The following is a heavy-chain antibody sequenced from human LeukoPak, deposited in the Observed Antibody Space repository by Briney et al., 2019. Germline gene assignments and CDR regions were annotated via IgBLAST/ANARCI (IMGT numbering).Heavy chain of an antibody. CDR1: GYTFTGYY. V-gene: IGHV1-2*02. J-gene: IGHJ4*02. CDR3: ARSVYSGSYLDY. Sequence: ASVKVSCKASGYTFTGYYMHWVRQAPGQGLEWMGWINPNSGGTNYAQKFQGRVTMTRDTSISIAYMELSRLRSDDTAVYYCARSVYSGSYLDYWGQGTLVTVSS. CDR2: INPNSGGT. D-gene: IGHD1-26*01.